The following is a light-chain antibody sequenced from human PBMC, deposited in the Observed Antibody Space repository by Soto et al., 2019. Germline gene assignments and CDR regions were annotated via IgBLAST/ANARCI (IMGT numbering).Light chain of an antibody. V-gene: IGLV2-11*01. Sequence: QSALTQPRSVSGSPGQSVTISCTGTSSDVGGYNYVSWYQQHPGKAPKLMIYDVSKRPSGVPDRFSGSKSGNTASLTISGLQAEDEADYYCGSYSSDNTYVFGTGTKLTVL. CDR2: DVS. CDR3: GSYSSDNTYV. CDR1: SSDVGGYNY. J-gene: IGLJ1*01.